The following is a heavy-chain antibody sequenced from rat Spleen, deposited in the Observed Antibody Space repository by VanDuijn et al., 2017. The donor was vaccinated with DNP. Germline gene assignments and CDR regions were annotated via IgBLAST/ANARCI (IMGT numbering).Heavy chain of an antibody. CDR2: MSSGGNT. Sequence: QVQLKESGPGLVQPSQTLSLTCTVSGFSLTSYGVSWVRQPPGKGLEWIAAMSSGGNTYYNSALKSRLSVSRDTSKSQVFLKMNSVQTEDTAMYFCARWDYDGWFAYWGQGTLVTVSS. J-gene: IGHJ3*01. D-gene: IGHD1-12*02. CDR1: GFSLTSYG. CDR3: ARWDYDGWFAY. V-gene: IGHV2S12*01.